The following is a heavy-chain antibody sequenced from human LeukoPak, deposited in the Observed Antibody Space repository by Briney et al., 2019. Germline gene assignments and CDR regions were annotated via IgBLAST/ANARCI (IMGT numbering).Heavy chain of an antibody. Sequence: GGSLRLSCAASGFTFSSYAMSWVRQAPGKGREWVSAISGSGGSTYYADSVKGRFTISRDNSKNTLYLQMNSLRAEDTAVYYCAKDRAIFGVVIHMDVWGQGTTVTVSS. CDR3: AKDRAIFGVVIHMDV. J-gene: IGHJ6*02. CDR2: ISGSGGST. D-gene: IGHD3-3*01. V-gene: IGHV3-23*01. CDR1: GFTFSSYA.